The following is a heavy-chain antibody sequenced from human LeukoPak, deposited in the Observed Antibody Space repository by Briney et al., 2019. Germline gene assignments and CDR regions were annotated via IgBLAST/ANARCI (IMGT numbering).Heavy chain of an antibody. CDR2: ISGSGGST. CDR1: GFTFSSYA. J-gene: IGHJ4*02. V-gene: IGHV3-23*01. D-gene: IGHD3-9*01. CDR3: AKSPVFDWLFPHTATEQYYFDY. Sequence: GGSLRLSCAASGFTFSSYAMSWVRQAPGKGLEWVSAISGSGGSTYYADSGKGRFTISRDNSKNTLYLQMNSLRAEDTAVYYCAKSPVFDWLFPHTATEQYYFDYWGQGTLVTVSS.